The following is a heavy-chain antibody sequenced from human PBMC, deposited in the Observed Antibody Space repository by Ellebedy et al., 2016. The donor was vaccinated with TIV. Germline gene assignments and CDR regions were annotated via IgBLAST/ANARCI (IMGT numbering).Heavy chain of an antibody. V-gene: IGHV4-38-2*01. Sequence: MPGGSLRLSCAVSGYPIGSGYYWGWIRQAPGTGLAWIGSIFHSGTNYYNPSLKSRVTTSVDTSKNQFSLKLASVTAADTAVYYCARRGYFDLWGRGTLVTVSS. CDR3: ARRGYFDL. CDR2: IFHSGTN. J-gene: IGHJ2*01. CDR1: GYPIGSGYY.